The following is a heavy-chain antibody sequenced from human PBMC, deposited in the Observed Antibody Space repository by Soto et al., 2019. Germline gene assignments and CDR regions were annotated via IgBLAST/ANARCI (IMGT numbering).Heavy chain of an antibody. CDR2: TYYRSTGYN. CDR1: GDSASGNSAA. D-gene: IGHD3-16*01. V-gene: IGHV6-1*01. J-gene: IGHJ4*02. Sequence: SQPLSLTCDISGDSASGNSAAWNWIRQSPSRGLEWLGRTYYRSTGYNDYAVSVKSRITVTPDTSKNQFSLHLNSVTPEDTAVYYWAREVPYYESSDSDFDDWGQRALVTASS. CDR3: AREVPYYESSDSDFDD.